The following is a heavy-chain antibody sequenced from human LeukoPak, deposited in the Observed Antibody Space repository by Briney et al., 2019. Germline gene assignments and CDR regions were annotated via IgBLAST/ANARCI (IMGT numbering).Heavy chain of an antibody. CDR1: GYTFTSYD. CDR2: MNPNSGNT. D-gene: IGHD5-18*01. J-gene: IGHJ6*03. CDR3: ARTGYSYGSLYYYYYMDV. Sequence: ASVKVSCKASGYTFTSYDINWVRQATGQGLEWMGWMNPNSGNTGYAQKFQGRVTITRNTSISTAYMELSSLRSEDTAVYYCARTGYSYGSLYYYYYMDVWGKGTTVTVSS. V-gene: IGHV1-8*03.